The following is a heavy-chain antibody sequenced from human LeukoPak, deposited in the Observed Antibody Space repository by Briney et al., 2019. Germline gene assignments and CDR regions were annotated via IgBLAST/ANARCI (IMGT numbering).Heavy chain of an antibody. CDR2: ISYDGSNK. CDR1: GFTFSNYG. V-gene: IGHV3-30*18. Sequence: GSLRLSCAASGFTFSNYGMHWGRQAPGKGLEGVAVISYDGSNKYYAGSVKGRFTISRDNSKNMLYLQMNSLSAADTDVYYCAKEKTLWFGGGPFDYWGQGTMVTVSS. J-gene: IGHJ4*02. CDR3: AKEKTLWFGGGPFDY. D-gene: IGHD3-10*01.